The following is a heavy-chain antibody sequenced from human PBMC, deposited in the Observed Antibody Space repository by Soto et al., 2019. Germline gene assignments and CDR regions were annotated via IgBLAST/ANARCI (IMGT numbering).Heavy chain of an antibody. V-gene: IGHV1-18*01. CDR1: GYTFTSYG. Sequence: QVQLVQSGAEVKKPGASVKVSCKASGYTFTSYGISWVRQAPGQGLEWMGWISAYNGNTNYAQKLQGRVTMTTDTSTSTAYMELRSRRSDDTAVYYWARDPSDYYGSGYPFDYWGQGTLVTVSS. J-gene: IGHJ4*02. CDR3: ARDPSDYYGSGYPFDY. D-gene: IGHD3-10*01. CDR2: ISAYNGNT.